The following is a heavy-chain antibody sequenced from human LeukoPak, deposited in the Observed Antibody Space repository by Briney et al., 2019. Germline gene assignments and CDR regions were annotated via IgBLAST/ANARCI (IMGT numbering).Heavy chain of an antibody. CDR3: AKDHLAYDTSGYYSDY. D-gene: IGHD3-22*01. V-gene: IGHV3-30*02. CDR2: VRYDGINK. Sequence: GGSLRLSCAASGFTFSTYGMHWVRQAPGKGLEWVAFVRYDGINKYYADSVKGRFTISRDNSKSTVYLQMNSLRAEDTAVYYCAKDHLAYDTSGYYSDYWGQGTLVTVSS. J-gene: IGHJ4*02. CDR1: GFTFSTYG.